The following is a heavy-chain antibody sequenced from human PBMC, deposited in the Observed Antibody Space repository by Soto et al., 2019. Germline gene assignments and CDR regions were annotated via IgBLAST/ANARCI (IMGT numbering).Heavy chain of an antibody. V-gene: IGHV1-69*13. D-gene: IGHD3-22*01. CDR2: ITPIFGTA. Sequence: SVKVSCKASGGTFSSYAISWVRQAPGQGLEWMGGITPIFGTANYAQKFQGRVTITADESTSTAYMELSSLRSEDTAVYYCAREGHHYYDSSGYSASGWFDPWGQGTLVTVSS. CDR1: GGTFSSYA. CDR3: AREGHHYYDSSGYSASGWFDP. J-gene: IGHJ5*02.